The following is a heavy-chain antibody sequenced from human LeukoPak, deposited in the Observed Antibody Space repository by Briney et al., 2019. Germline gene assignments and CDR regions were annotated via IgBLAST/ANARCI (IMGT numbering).Heavy chain of an antibody. CDR3: PRVRNVVGPLDY. CDR2: IIPILGIA. J-gene: IGHJ4*02. CDR1: GGTFSNYA. D-gene: IGHD2-21*01. Sequence: ASVKVSCKASGGTFSNYAISWVRQAPGQGLEWTGRIIPILGIANYAQKFQGRVTITADKSTSTAYMDLSSLRSEDTAMYYCPRVRNVVGPLDYWGQGTLVTVSS. V-gene: IGHV1-69*04.